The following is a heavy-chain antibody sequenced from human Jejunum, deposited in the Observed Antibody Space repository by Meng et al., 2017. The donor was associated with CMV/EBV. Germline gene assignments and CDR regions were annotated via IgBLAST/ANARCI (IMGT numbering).Heavy chain of an antibody. CDR3: AREWSVGAYNWFDP. V-gene: IGHV3-21*01. CDR2: ISSSSSYI. CDR1: GFSFSNYI. Sequence: AYGFSFSNYIMNWVRRAPGKGLEWVSSISSSSSYIYYADSVKGRFTISRDNAKNSLYLQMDSLRVEDTAVYYCAREWSVGAYNWFDPWGQGTLVTVSS. J-gene: IGHJ5*02. D-gene: IGHD1-26*01.